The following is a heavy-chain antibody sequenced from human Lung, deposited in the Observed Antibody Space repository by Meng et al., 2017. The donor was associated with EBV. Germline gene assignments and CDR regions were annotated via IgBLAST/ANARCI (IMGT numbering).Heavy chain of an antibody. CDR1: GFPFSRYW. D-gene: IGHD1-14*01. V-gene: IGHV3-74*01. CDR2: INEDGGIR. Sequence: VQLVGSGGALVQPGGSLRLSCAASGFPFSRYWMHWVRQAPGQGLMWVARINEDGGIRNYADSVKGRFTISRDNAKNTLYLQMNNLRAEDTATYFCSRDLAGADDYWGQGTLVTVSS. CDR3: SRDLAGADDY. J-gene: IGHJ4*02.